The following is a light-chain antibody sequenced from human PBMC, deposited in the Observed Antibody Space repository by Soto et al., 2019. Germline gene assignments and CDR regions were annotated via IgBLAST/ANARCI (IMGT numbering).Light chain of an antibody. CDR2: EVS. CDR3: NSYTGSSTYV. CDR1: SSVVGSYNR. Sequence: QSALTQPPSVSGSPGQSVAISCTGTSSVVGSYNRVSWYQQPPGAAPKLMIYEVSNRPSGVPDRFSGSKSGNTASLTISGLQAEDEADYYCNSYTGSSTYVFGTGTKLTVL. J-gene: IGLJ1*01. V-gene: IGLV2-18*02.